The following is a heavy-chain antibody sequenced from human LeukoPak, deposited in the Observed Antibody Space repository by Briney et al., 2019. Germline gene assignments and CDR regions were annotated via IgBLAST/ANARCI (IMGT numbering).Heavy chain of an antibody. D-gene: IGHD6-6*01. CDR1: GGSISSGGYY. J-gene: IGHJ4*02. Sequence: PSETLSLTCTVSGGSISSGGYYWSWIRQPPGKGLEWIGYIYHSGSTYYNPSLKSRVTISVDRSKNQFSLKLSSVTAADTAVYYCARGGYSSSSGFFDYWGQGTLVTVSS. CDR2: IYHSGST. CDR3: ARGGYSSSSGFFDY. V-gene: IGHV4-30-2*01.